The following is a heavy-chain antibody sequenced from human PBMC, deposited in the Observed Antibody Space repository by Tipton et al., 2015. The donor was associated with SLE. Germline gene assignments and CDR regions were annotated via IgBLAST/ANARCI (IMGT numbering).Heavy chain of an antibody. CDR2: IKTKSDGATT. CDR1: GFLFYNAW. Sequence: SLRLSCETSGFLFYNAWMSWVRQAPGKGLEWVARIKTKSDGATTDYAAPVKGRFSISRDNSKNTLYLQMNSLRGEDTAVYYCAKTEDADRAFDIWGQGTMVTVSS. J-gene: IGHJ3*02. CDR3: AKTEDADRAFDI. D-gene: IGHD3-16*01. V-gene: IGHV3-15*01.